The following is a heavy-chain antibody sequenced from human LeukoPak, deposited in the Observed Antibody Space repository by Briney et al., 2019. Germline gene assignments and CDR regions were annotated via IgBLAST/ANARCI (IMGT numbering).Heavy chain of an antibody. D-gene: IGHD6-6*01. CDR3: GRKSAARKTSEFDY. CDR2: IHPNSGGT. Sequence: ASVKVSCKASGCTFTSYGISWVRQAPGQGLEWMGWIHPNSGGTNYAQKFQGRVTMTRDTSISTAYMELSRLTFDDTAVYYCGRKSAARKTSEFDYWGQGTLVTVSS. CDR1: GCTFTSYG. J-gene: IGHJ4*02. V-gene: IGHV1-2*02.